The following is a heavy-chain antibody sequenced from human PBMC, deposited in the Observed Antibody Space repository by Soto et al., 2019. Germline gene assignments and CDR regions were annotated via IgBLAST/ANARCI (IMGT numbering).Heavy chain of an antibody. CDR3: ARGSGTDTGDALDI. CDR1: GFTFTRHS. J-gene: IGHJ3*02. V-gene: IGHV3-21*06. D-gene: IGHD2-21*02. CDR2: ISGTGTFI. Sequence: EVQLVESEGGLVKPGGSLRLSCAASGFTFTRHSMNWVRQAPGKGLEWVSCISGTGTFIYYSDSVKGRFTISRDDAKTSLYLQMNSLTAEDTAVYYCARGSGTDTGDALDIWGPGTMVTVS.